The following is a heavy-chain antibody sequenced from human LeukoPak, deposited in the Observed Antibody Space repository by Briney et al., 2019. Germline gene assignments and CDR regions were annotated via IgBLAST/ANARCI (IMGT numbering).Heavy chain of an antibody. CDR2: ISSSGSTI. D-gene: IGHD3-22*01. Sequence: PGGSLRLSCAASGFTFSSYEMNWVRQAPGKGLEWVSYISSSGSTIYYADSVKGRFTISRDNAKNSLYLQMNSLRAEDTAVYYCARDIYDSRGYLYFDLWGRGTLVTVSS. J-gene: IGHJ2*01. CDR3: ARDIYDSRGYLYFDL. CDR1: GFTFSSYE. V-gene: IGHV3-48*03.